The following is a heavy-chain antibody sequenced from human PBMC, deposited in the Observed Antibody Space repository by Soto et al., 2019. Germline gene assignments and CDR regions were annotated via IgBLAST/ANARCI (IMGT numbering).Heavy chain of an antibody. CDR1: GFTFGDYA. CDR2: IRSKAYGGTT. D-gene: IGHD6-13*01. CDR3: TRDSSSWYVY. V-gene: IGHV3-49*04. Sequence: GGSLRLSCTASGFTFGDYAMSWVRQAPGKGLEWVGFIRSKAYGGTTEYAASVKGRFTISRDDSKSIAYLQMNSLKTEDTAVYYCTRDSSSWYVYWGQGTLVTVSS. J-gene: IGHJ4*02.